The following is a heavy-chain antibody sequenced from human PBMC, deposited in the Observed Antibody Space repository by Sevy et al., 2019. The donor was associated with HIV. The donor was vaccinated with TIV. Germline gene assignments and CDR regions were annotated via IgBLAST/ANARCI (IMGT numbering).Heavy chain of an antibody. Sequence: GGSLRLSCAASGFTVSSNYMSWVRQAPGKGLEWVSIIFSGGGTYNADSVQGRFTISRDNSKNMVYLQMNSLRAEDTAVFYCARGATFDSDSSGRVLSVLGAFDIWGRGTMVTVSS. D-gene: IGHD3-22*01. J-gene: IGHJ3*02. CDR3: ARGATFDSDSSGRVLSVLGAFDI. CDR2: IFSGGGT. CDR1: GFTVSSNY. V-gene: IGHV3-53*01.